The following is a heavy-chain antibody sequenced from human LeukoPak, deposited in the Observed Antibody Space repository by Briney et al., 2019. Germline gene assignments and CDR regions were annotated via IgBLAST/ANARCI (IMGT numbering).Heavy chain of an antibody. V-gene: IGHV3-21*01. J-gene: IGHJ4*02. D-gene: IGHD3-16*01. CDR2: ISSSSSYI. CDR3: ARGGKLVTERKFDY. Sequence: GGSLRLSCAASGFTFSTYSMNWVRQAPGKGLEWVSSISSSSSYIYYADSVKGRFTISRDNAKNSLYLQMNSLRAEDTAVYYCARGGKLVTERKFDYWGQGTLVTVSS. CDR1: GFTFSTYS.